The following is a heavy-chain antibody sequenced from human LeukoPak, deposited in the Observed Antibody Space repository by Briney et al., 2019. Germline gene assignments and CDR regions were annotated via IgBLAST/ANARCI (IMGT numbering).Heavy chain of an antibody. CDR3: TRAYCGGDCYFQH. J-gene: IGHJ1*01. V-gene: IGHV3-49*04. CDR1: GFTFGDYA. D-gene: IGHD2-21*02. Sequence: PGGSLRLSCTASGFTFGDYAMSWVHQAPGKGLEWVVFIRSKAYGGTTEYAASVKGRFTISRDDSKRIAYLQMNSLNTEDTPVYYCTRAYCGGDCYFQHWGQGTLVTVSS. CDR2: IRSKAYGGTT.